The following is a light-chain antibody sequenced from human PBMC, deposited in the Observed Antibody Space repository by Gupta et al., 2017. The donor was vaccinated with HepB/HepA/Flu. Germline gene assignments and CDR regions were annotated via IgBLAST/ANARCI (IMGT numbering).Light chain of an antibody. Sequence: QFVLTQPPSVSGAPGQRVTISCPGSGSNIGATYDVHWYQFLPGTAPKVLIYGDNRPSGVPDRFSGAKSGTSASLAITGLQAEDEADYYCQSYDSSLNAYVFGTGTKVTVL. J-gene: IGLJ1*01. CDR1: GSNIGATYD. V-gene: IGLV1-40*01. CDR2: GD. CDR3: QSYDSSLNAYV.